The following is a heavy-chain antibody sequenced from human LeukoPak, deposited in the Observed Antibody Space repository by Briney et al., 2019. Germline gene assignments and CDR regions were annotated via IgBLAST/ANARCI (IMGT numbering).Heavy chain of an antibody. Sequence: SETLSLTCTVSGGSISSYYWNWIRQPAEKGLEWIGRIYASGSTNYNPSLKSRVTMSVDTSKNHFSLKLSSVTAADTAVYYCARASSSGYYFDYWGQGTLVSVSS. CDR2: IYASGST. D-gene: IGHD3-22*01. CDR3: ARASSSGYYFDY. J-gene: IGHJ4*02. V-gene: IGHV4-4*07. CDR1: GGSISSYY.